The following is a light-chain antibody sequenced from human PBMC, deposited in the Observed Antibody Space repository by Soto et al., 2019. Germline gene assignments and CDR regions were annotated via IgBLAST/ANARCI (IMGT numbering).Light chain of an antibody. V-gene: IGLV1-44*01. CDR1: SSNIGNNT. CDR2: DNN. J-gene: IGLJ2*01. Sequence: QSVLTQPPSASATPGQRVTISCSGSSSNIGNNTVTWYQQLPGTAPKLHIYDNNQRPSGIPDRFSGSKSGTSATLAITGLQSGDEADYYCAAWDDSLNGVVFGGGTKVTVL. CDR3: AAWDDSLNGVV.